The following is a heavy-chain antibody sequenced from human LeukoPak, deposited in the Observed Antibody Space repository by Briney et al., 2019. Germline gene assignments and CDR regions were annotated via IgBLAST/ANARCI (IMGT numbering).Heavy chain of an antibody. Sequence: SSETLSLTCTVSTGSMPTYYWSRIRQPPGKGLEWIGFIWNSGITNYNPSLKSRITISADTSKNQFSLKLSSVTAADTAVYYCARLAYDTSDYYYFDHWGQGTLVTVSS. V-gene: IGHV4-59*08. CDR2: IWNSGIT. D-gene: IGHD3-22*01. CDR1: TGSMPTYY. CDR3: ARLAYDTSDYYYFDH. J-gene: IGHJ4*02.